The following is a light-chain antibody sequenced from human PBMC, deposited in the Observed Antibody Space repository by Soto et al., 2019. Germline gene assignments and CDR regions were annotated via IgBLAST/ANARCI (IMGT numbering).Light chain of an antibody. CDR3: QQYENWPRT. CDR2: GAS. J-gene: IGKJ1*01. Sequence: EIVMTQSPATLSVSPGERATLSCRASQSISSNLVWYQQKPGQAPRLLIYGASTRASGIPARFSGSGSGTEFNLTISSLQSADFAVYYCQQYENWPRTFGQGTKVEIK. V-gene: IGKV3-15*01. CDR1: QSISSN.